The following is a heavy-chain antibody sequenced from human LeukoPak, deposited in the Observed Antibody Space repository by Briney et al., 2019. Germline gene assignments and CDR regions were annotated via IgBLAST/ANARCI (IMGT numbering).Heavy chain of an antibody. D-gene: IGHD3-10*01. CDR3: ARERGKGVPRGYFDL. CDR2: ISAYNGNT. CDR1: GYTFTNYG. V-gene: IGHV1-18*04. Sequence: APLKVSCKASGYTFTNYGISWLRQALGQGLESMGWISAYNGNTNYAQKLQGRVTMTTDTSTSTAYMELRSLRSDDTAVYYCARERGKGVPRGYFDLWGRGTLVTVSS. J-gene: IGHJ2*01.